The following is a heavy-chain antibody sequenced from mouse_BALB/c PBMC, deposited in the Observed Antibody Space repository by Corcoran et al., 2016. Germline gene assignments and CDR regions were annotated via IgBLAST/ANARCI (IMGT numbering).Heavy chain of an antibody. V-gene: IGHV9-3-1*01. CDR2: ITTYTGEP. CDR3: AKYYRDAMDY. J-gene: IGHJ4*01. D-gene: IGHD2-12*01. Sequence: QIQLVQSGPELKKPGETVKISCKASGYTFTNYGMNWVKQAPGKGLKWMGWITTYTGEPTYADDFKGRFAFSLETSASTAYLQINNLKNEDTATYFCAKYYRDAMDYWGQGTSVTVSS. CDR1: GYTFTNYG.